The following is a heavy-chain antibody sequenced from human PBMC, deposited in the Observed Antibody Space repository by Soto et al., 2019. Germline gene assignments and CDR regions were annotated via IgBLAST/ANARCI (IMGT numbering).Heavy chain of an antibody. D-gene: IGHD6-19*01. CDR1: GFTFSSYV. CDR2: ISTSGSST. V-gene: IGHV3-23*01. Sequence: EVQLLESGGGLEQPGGSLRLSCAASGFTFSSYVMTWVRQAPGKGLEWVSAISTSGSSTEYADSVKGRFTISRDNSKNTLYLQMNSLRTEDTALYYCELKVGGNRPFVNWGQGTLVNVSS. J-gene: IGHJ4*02. CDR3: ELKVGGNRPFVN.